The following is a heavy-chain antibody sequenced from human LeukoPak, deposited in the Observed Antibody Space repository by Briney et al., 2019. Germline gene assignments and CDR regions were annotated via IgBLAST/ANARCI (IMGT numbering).Heavy chain of an antibody. Sequence: ASVKVSCKTSGYIFTGYYMHWVRQAPGQGLEWMGWINPNSGDTHYAQNSQGRVTMTRDTSISTAYMELSRLTSDDTAVYYCARDGNEAVAGTGAVTYWGQGTLVIVSS. D-gene: IGHD6-19*01. CDR1: GYIFTGYY. V-gene: IGHV1-2*02. CDR2: INPNSGDT. CDR3: ARDGNEAVAGTGAVTY. J-gene: IGHJ4*02.